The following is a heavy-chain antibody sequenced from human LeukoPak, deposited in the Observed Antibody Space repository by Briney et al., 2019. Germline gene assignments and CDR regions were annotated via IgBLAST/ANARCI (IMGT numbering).Heavy chain of an antibody. Sequence: PSETLSLTCAVSGYSISSGYYWGWIRQPPGKGPEWIGSIYHSGSTYYNPSLKSRVTISVDTSKNQFSLKLSSVTAADTAVYYCARDPRGSCGFDYWGQGTLVTVSS. CDR3: ARDPRGSCGFDY. D-gene: IGHD1-26*01. V-gene: IGHV4-38-2*02. CDR2: IYHSGST. CDR1: GYSISSGYY. J-gene: IGHJ4*02.